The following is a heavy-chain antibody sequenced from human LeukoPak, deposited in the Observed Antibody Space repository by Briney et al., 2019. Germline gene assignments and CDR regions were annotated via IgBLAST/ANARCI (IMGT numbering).Heavy chain of an antibody. CDR1: GGSISSGSYY. J-gene: IGHJ5*02. D-gene: IGHD3-9*01. CDR2: IYTSGST. V-gene: IGHV4-61*02. CDR3: ARASYGPPYYDILTGYFHRENWFDP. Sequence: PSETLSLTCTVSGGSISSGSYYWSWIRQPAGKGLEWIGRIYTSGSTNYNPSLKSRVTISVDTSKNQFSLKLSSVTAADTAVYYCARASYGPPYYDILTGYFHRENWFDPWGQGTLVTVSS.